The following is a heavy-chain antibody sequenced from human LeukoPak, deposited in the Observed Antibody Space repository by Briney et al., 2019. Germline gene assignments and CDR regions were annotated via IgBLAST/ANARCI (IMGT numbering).Heavy chain of an antibody. CDR1: GGSISSYY. J-gene: IGHJ4*02. CDR2: IYYSGST. Sequence: PSETLSLTCTVSGGSISSYYWSWIRQPPGKGLEWIGYIYYSGSTNYNPSLKSRVTISVDASKNQFSLKLSSVTAADTAVYYCARERGRDGYNYPFDYWSQGTLVTVSS. CDR3: ARERGRDGYNYPFDY. D-gene: IGHD5-24*01. V-gene: IGHV4-59*01.